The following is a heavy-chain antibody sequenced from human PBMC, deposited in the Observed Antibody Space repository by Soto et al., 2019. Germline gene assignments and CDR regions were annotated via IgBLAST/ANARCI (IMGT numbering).Heavy chain of an antibody. CDR2: IYESGRT. D-gene: IGHD1-26*01. V-gene: IGHV4-30-2*01. CDR3: ARGDRYSGSFSDYFDP. CDR1: GASISTGGYS. Sequence: PSETLSLTCIASGASISTGGYSWSWIRQPPGKGPVWIGYIYESGRTYYKPSLKSRASISMDKTRNQFPVRLTSVTAADTAVYFCARGDRYSGSFSDYFDPWGQGTLVTVSS. J-gene: IGHJ5*02.